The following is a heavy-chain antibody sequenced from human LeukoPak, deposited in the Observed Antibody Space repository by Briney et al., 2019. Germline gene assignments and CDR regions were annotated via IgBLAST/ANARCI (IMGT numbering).Heavy chain of an antibody. CDR2: INHSGST. CDR1: GGSISSNAYY. Sequence: SETLSLTCTVSGGSISSNAYYWAWIRQPPGKGLEWIGEINHSGSTNYNPSLKSRVTISVDTSKNQFSLKLSSVTAADTAVYYCARRPLRRHIVVVTAAWGAFDIWGQGTMVTVSS. CDR3: ARRPLRRHIVVVTAAWGAFDI. D-gene: IGHD2-21*02. J-gene: IGHJ3*02. V-gene: IGHV4-39*07.